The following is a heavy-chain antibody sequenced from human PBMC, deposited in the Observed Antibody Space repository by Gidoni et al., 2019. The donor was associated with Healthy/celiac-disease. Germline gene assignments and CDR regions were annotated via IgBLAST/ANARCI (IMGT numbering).Heavy chain of an antibody. Sequence: EVQLLESGGGLVQPGGSLRLLCAASGFTFSSYAMSWVRQAPGKGLEWVSVISGSGATTYYADSVKGRFTISRDNSKSTLYLQMNSLRAEDTAVYHCARGGYSGYDSHFDYWGQGTLVTVSS. CDR1: GFTFSSYA. CDR2: ISGSGATT. CDR3: ARGGYSGYDSHFDY. J-gene: IGHJ4*02. V-gene: IGHV3-23*01. D-gene: IGHD5-12*01.